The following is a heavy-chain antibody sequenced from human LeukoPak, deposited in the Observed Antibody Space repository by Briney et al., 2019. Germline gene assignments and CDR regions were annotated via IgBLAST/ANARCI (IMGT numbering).Heavy chain of an antibody. Sequence: GGSLRLSCAASGFTFRTYAMSWVRQAPGKGLEWVSAINGRGDTPPYADSVKGRFTISRDNSRSTLYLHMDSLRTEDTAIYYCARDPNGDYLGAFDFWGQGTMVTVSS. CDR1: GFTFRTYA. CDR2: INGRGDTP. V-gene: IGHV3-23*01. CDR3: ARDPNGDYLGAFDF. D-gene: IGHD4-17*01. J-gene: IGHJ3*01.